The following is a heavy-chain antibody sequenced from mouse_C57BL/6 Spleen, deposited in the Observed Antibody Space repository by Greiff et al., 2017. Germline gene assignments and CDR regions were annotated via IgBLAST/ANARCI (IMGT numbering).Heavy chain of an antibody. Sequence: QVQLQQPGAELAKPGASVKLSCKASGYTFTSYWMHWVKQRPGQGLEWIGYINPSSGYTKYNQKFKDKATLTADKSSSTAYMQLSSLTYEDSAVYYGARSNYGRSFWFAYWGQGTLVTVSA. J-gene: IGHJ3*01. V-gene: IGHV1-7*01. CDR1: GYTFTSYW. D-gene: IGHD1-1*01. CDR3: ARSNYGRSFWFAY. CDR2: INPSSGYT.